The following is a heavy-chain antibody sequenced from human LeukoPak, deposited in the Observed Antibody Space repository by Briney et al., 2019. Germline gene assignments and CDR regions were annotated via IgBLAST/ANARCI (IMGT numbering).Heavy chain of an antibody. V-gene: IGHV4-30-4*01. CDR3: AREGIAAALDY. J-gene: IGHJ4*02. Sequence: SETLSLTCTVSGGSISSGDYYWSWIRQPPGKGQEWIGYIYYSGSTYYNPSLKSRVTTSVDTSKNQFSLKLSSVTAADTAVYYCAREGIAAALDYWGQGTLVTVSS. CDR2: IYYSGST. CDR1: GGSISSGDYY. D-gene: IGHD6-13*01.